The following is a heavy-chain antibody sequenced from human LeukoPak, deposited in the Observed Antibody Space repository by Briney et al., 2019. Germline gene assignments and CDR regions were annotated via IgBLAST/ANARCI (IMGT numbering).Heavy chain of an antibody. CDR2: IYSGGAT. CDR1: GFIVSDYY. V-gene: IGHV3-53*01. D-gene: IGHD2-8*02. J-gene: IGHJ4*02. CDR3: ASGGNSCTGGACYGD. Sequence: GGSLRLSCAASGFIVSDYYISWVRQTPGKGLEWVSVIYSGGATFYAASLKGRFTISRDNSKNPVHLRMNRLRGEDTAVYYCASGGNSCTGGACYGDWGQGTLVPVSS.